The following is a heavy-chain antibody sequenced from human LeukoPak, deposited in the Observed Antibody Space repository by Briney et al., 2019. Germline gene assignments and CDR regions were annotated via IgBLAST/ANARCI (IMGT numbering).Heavy chain of an antibody. Sequence: GGSVRLSCAASGFTFSTYAMSWVRQAPGKGLEWVSAITDSGGNTYYAAPVKGRFTVSRDNSQNTLYLQMNSLRAEDTAVYYCARSEWELPDYWGQGTLVTVSS. CDR3: ARSEWELPDY. D-gene: IGHD1-26*01. CDR1: GFTFSTYA. V-gene: IGHV3-23*01. CDR2: ITDSGGNT. J-gene: IGHJ4*02.